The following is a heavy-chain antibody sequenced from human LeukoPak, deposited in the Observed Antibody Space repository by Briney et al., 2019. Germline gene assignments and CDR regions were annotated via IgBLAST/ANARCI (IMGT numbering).Heavy chain of an antibody. CDR2: TYTSGST. V-gene: IGHV4-4*07. CDR3: ATTFYYDNTGYYRFDF. Sequence: ASETPSLTCAVSGGSITNYYWNWIRQPAGKGLEWIGRTYTSGSTNYNPSLKSRVTMSLDTSKNQFSLKLSSVTAADTAIYYCATTFYYDNTGYYRFDFWGQGTLVTVSS. J-gene: IGHJ4*02. D-gene: IGHD3-22*01. CDR1: GGSITNYY.